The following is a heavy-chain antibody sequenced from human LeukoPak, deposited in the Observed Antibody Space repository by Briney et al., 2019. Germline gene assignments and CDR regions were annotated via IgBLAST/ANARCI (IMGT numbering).Heavy chain of an antibody. J-gene: IGHJ4*02. CDR2: IYTSGST. Sequence: PSETLSLTCTVSGGSISSGSYYWSWIRQPAGKGLEWIGRIYTSGSTNYNPSLKSRVTISVDTSKNQFSLKLSSVTAADTSVYYCARLLLSSSWYGRDYWGQGTLVTVSS. CDR1: GGSISSGSYY. V-gene: IGHV4-61*02. D-gene: IGHD6-13*01. CDR3: ARLLLSSSWYGRDY.